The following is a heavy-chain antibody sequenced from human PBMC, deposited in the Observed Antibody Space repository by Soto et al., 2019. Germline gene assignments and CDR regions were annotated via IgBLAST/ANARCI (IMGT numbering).Heavy chain of an antibody. V-gene: IGHV4-30-4*08. Sequence: VQLLESGGGLVQPGGSLRLSCAASGFTFNTFAMSWVRQAPGKGLEWIGYIYYSGSTYYNPSLKSRVTISVDTSKNQFSLKLSSVTAADTAVYYCARARRELELDYWGQGTLVTVSS. J-gene: IGHJ4*02. CDR3: ARARRELELDY. D-gene: IGHD1-7*01. CDR1: GFTFNTFA. CDR2: IYYSGST.